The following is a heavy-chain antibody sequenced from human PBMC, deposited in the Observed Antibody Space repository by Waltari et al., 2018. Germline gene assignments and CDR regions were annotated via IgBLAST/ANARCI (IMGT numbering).Heavy chain of an antibody. Sequence: QVQLVQSGTEVKKPGASVKVSCKASGYTFSNYGVSWVRQAPGQGLEWVGWIAANNGNTHTAPTLQGRVTMTTDTSTTTAYLELRSLTSDDTAVYYCARVFDSSQYYYGSDYWGQGTLVTVSS. D-gene: IGHD3-22*01. CDR1: GYTFSNYG. V-gene: IGHV1-18*01. CDR2: IAANNGNT. CDR3: ARVFDSSQYYYGSDY. J-gene: IGHJ4*02.